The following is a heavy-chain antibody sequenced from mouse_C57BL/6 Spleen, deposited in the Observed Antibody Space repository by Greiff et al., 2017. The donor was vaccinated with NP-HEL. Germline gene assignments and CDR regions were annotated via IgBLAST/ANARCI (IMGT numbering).Heavy chain of an antibody. CDR2: INPNNGGT. CDR1: GYTFTDYN. Sequence: EVQLQQSGPELVKPGASVKIPCKASGYTFTDYNMDWVKQSHGKSLEWIGDINPNNGGTIYNQKFKGKATLTVDKSSSTAYMELRSLTSEDTAVYYCARCHDGYGSSGYFDVWGTGTTVTVSS. J-gene: IGHJ1*03. CDR3: ARCHDGYGSSGYFDV. D-gene: IGHD1-1*01. V-gene: IGHV1-18*01.